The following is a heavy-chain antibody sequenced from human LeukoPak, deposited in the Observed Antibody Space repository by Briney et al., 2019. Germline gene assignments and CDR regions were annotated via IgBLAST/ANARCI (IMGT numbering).Heavy chain of an antibody. J-gene: IGHJ4*02. CDR1: GVTFSGSS. D-gene: IGHD2-15*01. V-gene: IGHV3-73*01. Sequence: KPAGSLSLSCAASGVTFSGSSMHWVRQPSGKGLEWVGRIRSKATSYATAYAAAGKGRLAISRDDSKNTAYLPVNSLKTEETSVYYCTALTRYCSGGSCYDYWGQGTLVTVSS. CDR3: TALTRYCSGGSCYDY. CDR2: IRSKATSYAT.